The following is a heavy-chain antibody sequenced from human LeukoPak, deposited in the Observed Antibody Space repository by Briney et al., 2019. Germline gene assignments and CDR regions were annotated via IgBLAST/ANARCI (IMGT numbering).Heavy chain of an antibody. CDR2: ISYDGSNK. CDR3: ATDRFRVTMTPDY. V-gene: IGHV3-30*04. Sequence: GGSLRLSCAASGFTFSSYAMHWVRQAPGKGLEWVAVISYDGSNKYYADSVKGRFTISRDNSKNTLYLQMNSLRAEDTAVYYCATDRFRVTMTPDYWGQGTLVTVSS. J-gene: IGHJ4*02. D-gene: IGHD3-22*01. CDR1: GFTFSSYA.